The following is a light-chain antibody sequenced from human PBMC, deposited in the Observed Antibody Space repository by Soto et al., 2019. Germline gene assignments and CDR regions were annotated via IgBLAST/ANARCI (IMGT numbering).Light chain of an antibody. J-gene: IGLJ2*01. CDR2: GNS. CDR3: QSYDSSLSVVV. Sequence: QSVLTKPPSVSGAPGQRVTISCTGSSSNIGAGCDVHWYQQLPGTAPKLLSYGNSNRPSGVPDRFSGSKSGTSASLAITGLQDEDEADYYCQSYDSSLSVVVFGGGTKLTVL. V-gene: IGLV1-40*01. CDR1: SSNIGAGCD.